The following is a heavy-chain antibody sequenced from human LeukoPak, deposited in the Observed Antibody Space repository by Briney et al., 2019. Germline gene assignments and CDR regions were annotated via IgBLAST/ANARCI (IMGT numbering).Heavy chain of an antibody. Sequence: GGSLRLSCAASGFTFSDFYMGWIRQAPRKGLEWISYISGSGSTIYYADSAKGRFPISRDNAENSLYLQMNSLRAEDTAVYYCARYIYYRDNSGPFDYWGQGTLVTVSS. CDR2: ISGSGSTI. J-gene: IGHJ4*02. D-gene: IGHD3-22*01. CDR3: ARYIYYRDNSGPFDY. V-gene: IGHV3-11*01. CDR1: GFTFSDFY.